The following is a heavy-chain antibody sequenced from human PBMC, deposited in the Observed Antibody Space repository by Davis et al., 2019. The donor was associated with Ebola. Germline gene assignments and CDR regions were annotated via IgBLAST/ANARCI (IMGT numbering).Heavy chain of an antibody. Sequence: GESLKISCAASGFTFSSYGMHWVRQAPGKGLEWVAVISYDGSNKYYADSVKGRFTISRDNSKNTLYLQMNSLRAEDTAVYYCAGVEVGTIVGATNYWGQGTLVTVSS. V-gene: IGHV3-30*03. CDR2: ISYDGSNK. J-gene: IGHJ4*02. CDR3: AGVEVGTIVGATNY. D-gene: IGHD1-26*01. CDR1: GFTFSSYG.